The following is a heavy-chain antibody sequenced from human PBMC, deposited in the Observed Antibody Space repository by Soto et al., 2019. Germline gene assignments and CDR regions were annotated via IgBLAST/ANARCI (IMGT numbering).Heavy chain of an antibody. Sequence: GASVKVSCEVSGYTLTELSMHWVRQAPGKGLEWMGGFDPEDGETIYAQKFQGRVTMTEDTSTDTAYMELSSLRSEDTAVYYCATHYYSSYGDLNYYYGMDVWGQGTTVTVSS. J-gene: IGHJ6*02. CDR1: GYTLTELS. D-gene: IGHD4-17*01. V-gene: IGHV1-24*01. CDR3: ATHYYSSYGDLNYYYGMDV. CDR2: FDPEDGET.